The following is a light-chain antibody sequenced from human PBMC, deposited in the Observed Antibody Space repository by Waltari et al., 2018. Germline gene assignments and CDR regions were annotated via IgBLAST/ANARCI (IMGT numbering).Light chain of an antibody. J-gene: IGKJ1*01. CDR1: QPISSW. CDR2: KAS. Sequence: DIQMTQSPSTLSASVGDRVTITCRASQPISSWLAWYQQKPGKAPNLLIYKASTLESGVPSRFSASGSGTEFTLTISSLQPEDFATYHCQQYSSYRAFGQGTTVEIK. V-gene: IGKV1-5*03. CDR3: QQYSSYRA.